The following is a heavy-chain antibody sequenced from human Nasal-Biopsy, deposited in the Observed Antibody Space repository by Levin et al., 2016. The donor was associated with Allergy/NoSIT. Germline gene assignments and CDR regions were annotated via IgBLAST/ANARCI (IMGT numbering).Heavy chain of an antibody. CDR3: ARGDGYYGYFDS. Sequence: SETLSLTCVVSGSSFGRDGFSWNWIRQPPGKALEWLGSIYHSGVTEYSPSLRSRVAISIDTFNYHFSLKLTSVTVADTALYYCARGDGYYGYFDSWGQGVLVTVSS. V-gene: IGHV4-30-2*01. CDR1: GSSFGRDGFS. CDR2: IYHSGVT. D-gene: IGHD3-10*01. J-gene: IGHJ4*02.